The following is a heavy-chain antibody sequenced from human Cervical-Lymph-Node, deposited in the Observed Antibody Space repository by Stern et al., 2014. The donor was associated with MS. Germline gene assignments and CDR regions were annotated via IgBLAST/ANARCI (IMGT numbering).Heavy chain of an antibody. CDR3: TTAAYCTNGVCYPPYYFDY. D-gene: IGHD2-8*01. CDR1: GFTFSNAW. J-gene: IGHJ4*02. Sequence: EVQLVESGGGLVKPGGSLRLSCAASGFTFSNAWMSWVRQAPGKGLEWVGRIKSKTDGGTTDYAAPVKGRFTISRDDSKNTLYLQMNSLKTEDTAVYYCTTAAYCTNGVCYPPYYFDYWGQGTLVTVSS. V-gene: IGHV3-15*01. CDR2: IKSKTDGGTT.